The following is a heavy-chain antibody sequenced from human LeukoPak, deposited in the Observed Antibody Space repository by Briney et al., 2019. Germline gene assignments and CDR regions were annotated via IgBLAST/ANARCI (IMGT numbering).Heavy chain of an antibody. J-gene: IGHJ5*02. D-gene: IGHD6-19*01. V-gene: IGHV4-59*01. Sequence: SETLSLTCTVSGGSLNSYYWNWIRQSPGKGLEWIGYVFYTGSTNYNPSLKSRVTISADTSKNLFSLKLKSVTAADTAIYYCAKGGHSSGLFNWFDPWGQGALVIVSS. CDR3: AKGGHSSGLFNWFDP. CDR1: GGSLNSYY. CDR2: VFYTGST.